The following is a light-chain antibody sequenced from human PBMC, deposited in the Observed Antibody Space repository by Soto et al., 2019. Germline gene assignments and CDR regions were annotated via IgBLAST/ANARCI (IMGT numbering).Light chain of an antibody. CDR1: RSDVGRYNY. Sequence: QSALTQPASVSGSPGQSITISCTGTRSDVGRYNYVSWYQQHPGKAPKLMIYDVTKGPSGVPDRFSGSKSANTASLTISGLQAEDEADYYCGSYAGSNTWVFGGGTKVTVL. V-gene: IGLV2-14*03. CDR3: GSYAGSNTWV. J-gene: IGLJ3*02. CDR2: DVT.